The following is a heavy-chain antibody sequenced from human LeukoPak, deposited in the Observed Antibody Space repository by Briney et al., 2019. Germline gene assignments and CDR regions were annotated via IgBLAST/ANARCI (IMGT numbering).Heavy chain of an antibody. Sequence: PSETLSLTCAVYGGSFSGYYWSWIRQPPGKGLEWIGEINHSGSTNYNPSLKSRVTISVDTSKNQFSLKLSSVTAADTAVYYCARGIGRRRSYRCECPPHFDYWGQGTLVTVSS. D-gene: IGHD3-16*02. CDR1: GGSFSGYY. CDR2: INHSGST. J-gene: IGHJ4*02. V-gene: IGHV4-34*01. CDR3: ARGIGRRRSYRCECPPHFDY.